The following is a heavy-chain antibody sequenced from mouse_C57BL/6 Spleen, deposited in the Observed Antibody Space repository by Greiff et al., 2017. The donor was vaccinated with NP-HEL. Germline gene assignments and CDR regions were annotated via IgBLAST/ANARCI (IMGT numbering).Heavy chain of an antibody. V-gene: IGHV1-54*01. CDR2: INPGSGGT. J-gene: IGHJ4*01. CDR3: ARNLLNYAMDY. D-gene: IGHD1-1*01. CDR1: GYAFTNYL. Sequence: VQLQQSGAELVRPGTSVTVSCKASGYAFTNYLIEWVKQRPGQGLEWIGVINPGSGGTNYNEKFKGKATLTADKSSSTAYMQLSSLTSEDSAVYFCARNLLNYAMDYWGQGTSVTVSS.